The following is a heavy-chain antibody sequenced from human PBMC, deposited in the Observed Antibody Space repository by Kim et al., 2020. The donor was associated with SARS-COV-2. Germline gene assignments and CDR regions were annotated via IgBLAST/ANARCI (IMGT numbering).Heavy chain of an antibody. CDR1: GFTFSSYG. CDR2: IWYDGSNK. CDR3: ARGCSSTSCYGPYYYYMDV. J-gene: IGHJ6*03. V-gene: IGHV3-33*01. D-gene: IGHD2-2*01. Sequence: GGSLRLSCAASGFTFSSYGMHWVRQAPGKGLEWVAVIWYDGSNKYYADSVKGRFTISRDNSKNTLYLQMNSLRAEDTAVYYCARGCSSTSCYGPYYYYMDVWGKGTTVTVSS.